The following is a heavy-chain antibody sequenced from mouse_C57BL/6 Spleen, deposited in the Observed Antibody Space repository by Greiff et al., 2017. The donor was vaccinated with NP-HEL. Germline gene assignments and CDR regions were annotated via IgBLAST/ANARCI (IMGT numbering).Heavy chain of an antibody. D-gene: IGHD3-3*01. CDR2: IRNKANGYTT. J-gene: IGHJ4*01. V-gene: IGHV7-3*01. Sequence: EVKLVESGGGLVQPGGSLSLSCAASGFTFTDYYMSWVRQPPGKALEWLGFIRNKANGYTTEYSASVKGRFTISRDNSQSILYLQMNDLRAEDSATYYCACSRTRAMDYWGQGTSVTVSS. CDR3: ACSRTRAMDY. CDR1: GFTFTDYY.